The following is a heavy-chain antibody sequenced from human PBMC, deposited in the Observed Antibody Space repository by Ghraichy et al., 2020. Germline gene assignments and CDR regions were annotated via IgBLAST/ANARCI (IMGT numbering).Heavy chain of an antibody. CDR3: ASGGLTGPFDY. V-gene: IGHV1-46*01. D-gene: IGHD3-9*01. CDR2: INPSGGST. CDR1: RYTFTSYY. Sequence: ASVKVSCKASRYTFTSYYMHWVRQAPGQGLEWMGIINPSGGSTSYAQKFQGRVTMTRDTSTSTVYMELSSLRSEDTAVYYCASGGLTGPFDYWGQGTLVTVSS. J-gene: IGHJ4*02.